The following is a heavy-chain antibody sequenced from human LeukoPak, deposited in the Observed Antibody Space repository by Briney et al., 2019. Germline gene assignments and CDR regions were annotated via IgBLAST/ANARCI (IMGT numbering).Heavy chain of an antibody. D-gene: IGHD3-22*01. CDR2: IIPIFGTA. CDR3: ARGRINCDSSGYYYGYFQH. J-gene: IGHJ1*01. CDR1: GGTFSSYA. Sequence: SVKVSCKASGGTFSSYAISWVRQAPGQGLEWMGGIIPIFGTANYAQKFQGRVTITTDESTSTAYMELSSLRSEDTAVYYCARGRINCDSSGYYYGYFQHWGQGTLVTVSS. V-gene: IGHV1-69*05.